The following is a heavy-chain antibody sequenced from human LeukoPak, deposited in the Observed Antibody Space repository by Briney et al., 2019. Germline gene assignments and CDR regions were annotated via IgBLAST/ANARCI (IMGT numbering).Heavy chain of an antibody. CDR1: GFTFSDNY. Sequence: GGSLRLSCAASGFTFSDNYMTWVRQAPGRGLEWLSYISGNGRDIQYADSVKGRFTISRDNSKNTLYLQMNSLRAEDTAVYYCAKADSGSYNAYYYYMDVWGKGTTVTISS. CDR3: AKADSGSYNAYYYYMDV. D-gene: IGHD3-10*01. J-gene: IGHJ6*03. CDR2: ISGNGRDI. V-gene: IGHV3-23*01.